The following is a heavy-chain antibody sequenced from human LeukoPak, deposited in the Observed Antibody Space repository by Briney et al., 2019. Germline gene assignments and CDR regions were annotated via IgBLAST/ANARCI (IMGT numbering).Heavy chain of an antibody. Sequence: GGSLRLSCEAPGFIFDDHAMHWVRQVPGKGLEWVSGISRDSSSTGYADAVKGRFTISRDNAKNSLYLQMNSLRAEDTALYYCAKGSGSWADCWGQGTLVTVSS. V-gene: IGHV3-9*01. CDR2: ISRDSSST. D-gene: IGHD3-10*01. CDR3: AKGSGSWADC. CDR1: GFIFDDHA. J-gene: IGHJ4*02.